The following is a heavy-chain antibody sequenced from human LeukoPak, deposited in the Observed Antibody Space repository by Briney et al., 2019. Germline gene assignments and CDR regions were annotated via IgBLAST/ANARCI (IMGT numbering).Heavy chain of an antibody. J-gene: IGHJ4*02. CDR1: GYTFTSYG. Sequence: ASVNVSCKASGYTFTSYGISWVRQAPGQGLEWMGWISAYNGNTNYAQKLQGRVTMTTDTSTSTAYMELRSLRSDDTAVYYCARDRPEIVPRTDCSSTSCYDGFDYWGQGTLVTVSS. V-gene: IGHV1-18*01. D-gene: IGHD2-2*01. CDR2: ISAYNGNT. CDR3: ARDRPEIVPRTDCSSTSCYDGFDY.